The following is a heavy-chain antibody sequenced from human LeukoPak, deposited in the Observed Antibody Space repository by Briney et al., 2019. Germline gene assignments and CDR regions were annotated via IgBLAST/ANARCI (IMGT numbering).Heavy chain of an antibody. J-gene: IGHJ3*02. CDR3: AKDRTAVAGNDAFDI. V-gene: IGHV3-74*01. CDR2: INEDGRTI. CDR1: GFTFSDYW. D-gene: IGHD6-19*01. Sequence: AGGSLRLSCAASGFTFSDYWMHWVRQAPGKGLVWVSRINEDGRTINYADSVKGRFTISRDNAKNTLYLQMNSLRAEDTALYYCAKDRTAVAGNDAFDIWGQGTMVTVSS.